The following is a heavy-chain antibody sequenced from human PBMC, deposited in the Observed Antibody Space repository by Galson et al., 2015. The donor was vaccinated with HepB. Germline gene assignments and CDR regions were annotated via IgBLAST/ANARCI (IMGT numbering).Heavy chain of an antibody. V-gene: IGHV5-10-1*01. CDR3: ARRLLWFGGEVGWYFDL. Sequence: QSGAEVKKPGESLRISCKGSGYSFTSYWISWVRQMPGKGLEWMGRIDPSDSYTNYSPSFQGHVTISADKSISTAYLQWSSLKASDTAMYYCARRLLWFGGEVGWYFDLWGRGTLVTVSS. CDR1: GYSFTSYW. D-gene: IGHD3-10*01. CDR2: IDPSDSYT. J-gene: IGHJ2*01.